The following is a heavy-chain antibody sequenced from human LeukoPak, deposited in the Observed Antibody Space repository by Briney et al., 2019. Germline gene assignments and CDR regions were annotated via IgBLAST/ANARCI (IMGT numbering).Heavy chain of an antibody. CDR3: AKAHSGSFYSGIH. CDR2: ISTDGKNE. CDR1: GFTFSNYA. J-gene: IGHJ4*02. D-gene: IGHD1-26*01. V-gene: IGHV3-30*04. Sequence: GGSLRLSCAASGFTFSNYAMHWVRQAPGKGLEWVAVISTDGKNEYYADSVKDRFTISRDNSKNTLYLQVSSLRADDTAVYYCAKAHSGSFYSGIHWGQGTLVTVSS.